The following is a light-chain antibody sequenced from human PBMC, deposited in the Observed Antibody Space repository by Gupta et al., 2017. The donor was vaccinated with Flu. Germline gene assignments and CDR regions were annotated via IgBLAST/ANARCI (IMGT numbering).Light chain of an antibody. CDR2: DVR. J-gene: IGLJ1*01. CDR1: RSDIGNSNY. V-gene: IGLV2-14*03. CDR3: SSYTSFTTLV. Sequence: HSALPQPASVPGSPVQSITISCTGTRSDIGNSNYVSWYQQPPGNAPKLIIYDVRDRPAGVSNRFSASKSGTTASLTISGLQPEDEADYYCSSYTSFTTLVFGTGTKVTVL.